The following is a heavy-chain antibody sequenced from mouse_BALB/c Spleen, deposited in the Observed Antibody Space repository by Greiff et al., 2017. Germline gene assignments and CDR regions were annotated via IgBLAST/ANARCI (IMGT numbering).Heavy chain of an antibody. J-gene: IGHJ1*01. V-gene: IGHV1S81*02. Sequence: QVQLQQPGAELVKPGASVKLSCKASGYTFTSYWMHWVKQRPGQGLEWIGEMNPSNGRTNYNEKFKSKATLTVDKSSSTAYMQLSSLTSEDSAVYYCARSGDGYYWYFDVWGAGTTVTVSS. D-gene: IGHD2-3*01. CDR3: ARSGDGYYWYFDV. CDR1: GYTFTSYW. CDR2: MNPSNGRT.